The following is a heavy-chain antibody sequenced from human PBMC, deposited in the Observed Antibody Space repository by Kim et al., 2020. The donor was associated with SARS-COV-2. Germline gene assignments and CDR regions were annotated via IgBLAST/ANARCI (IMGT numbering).Heavy chain of an antibody. Sequence: YAPKFQGRVTIPADESTSTAYMELSSLRSEDTAVYYCAREGSSSTKALDYWGQGTLVTVSS. J-gene: IGHJ4*02. CDR3: AREGSSSTKALDY. V-gene: IGHV1-69*01. D-gene: IGHD6-13*01.